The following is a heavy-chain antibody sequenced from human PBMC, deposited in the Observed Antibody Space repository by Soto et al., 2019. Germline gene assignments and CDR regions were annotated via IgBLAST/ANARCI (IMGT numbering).Heavy chain of an antibody. V-gene: IGHV4-39*01. CDR2: IYYSGST. D-gene: IGHD2-15*01. CDR3: GRGVRWYRYYYYYGMEV. J-gene: IGHJ6*02. Sequence: PSETLSLTCTVSGGSISSSSYYWGWIRQPPGKGLEWIGSIYYSGSTYYNPSLKSRVTISVDTSKNQFSLKLSSVTAADTAVYYCGRGVRWYRYYYYYGMEVWGQGTTVTV. CDR1: GGSISSSSYY.